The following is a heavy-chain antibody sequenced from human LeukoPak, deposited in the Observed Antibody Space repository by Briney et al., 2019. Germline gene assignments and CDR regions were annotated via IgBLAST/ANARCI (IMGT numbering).Heavy chain of an antibody. V-gene: IGHV3-23*01. CDR1: GFTFSSYA. J-gene: IGHJ4*02. CDR2: ISGSGGST. Sequence: GSLRLSCAASGFTFSSYAMSWVRQAPGKGLEWVSAISGSGGSTYYADSVKGRFTISRDNSKNTLYLQMNSLRAEDTAVYYCAKDRVRTFDYGSGSYYSSWGQGTLVTVSS. CDR3: AKDRVRTFDYGSGSYYSS. D-gene: IGHD3-10*01.